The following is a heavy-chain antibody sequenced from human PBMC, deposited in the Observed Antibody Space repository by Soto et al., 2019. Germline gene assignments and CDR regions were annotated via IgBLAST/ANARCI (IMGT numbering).Heavy chain of an antibody. Sequence: QVQLVQSGAEVKKPGASVKVSCKASGYTYTNYPIHWVRQAPGQGLEWMGWINVGNGNTKYSQKFQGRVTMTRDTSASTAYMELSSLGSEYTAVYYCASSSESSYWGHGTLVTVSS. CDR2: INVGNGNT. V-gene: IGHV1-3*01. CDR3: ASSSESSY. J-gene: IGHJ4*01. CDR1: GYTYTNYP. D-gene: IGHD2-2*01.